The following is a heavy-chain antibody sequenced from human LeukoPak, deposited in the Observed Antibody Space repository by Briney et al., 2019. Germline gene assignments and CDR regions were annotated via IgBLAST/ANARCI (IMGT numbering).Heavy chain of an antibody. CDR2: INHSGST. V-gene: IGHV4-34*01. D-gene: IGHD3-3*01. CDR1: GGSFSGYY. CDR3: AREPTTYYDFWSGWGGDAFDI. J-gene: IGHJ3*02. Sequence: SETLSLTCAVYGGSFSGYYWSWIRQPPGKGLEWIGEINHSGSTNYNPSLKSRVTISVDTSKNQFSLKLSSVTAADTAVYYCAREPTTYYDFWSGWGGDAFDIWGQGTMVTVSS.